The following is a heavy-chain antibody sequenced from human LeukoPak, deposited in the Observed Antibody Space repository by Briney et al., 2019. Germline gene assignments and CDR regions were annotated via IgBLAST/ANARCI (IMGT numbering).Heavy chain of an antibody. CDR2: ISRSRSYI. CDR1: GFTFSSYS. CDR3: ARDDSGYDLGALEFYYGMDV. V-gene: IGHV3-21*01. D-gene: IGHD5-12*01. Sequence: GGSLRLSCAASGFTFSSYSMNWVRQAPGKGLEWVSSISRSRSYIYYADSVKGRFTISRDNAKNSLYLQMNSLRAEDTAVYYCARDDSGYDLGALEFYYGMDVWGQGTTVTVS. J-gene: IGHJ6*02.